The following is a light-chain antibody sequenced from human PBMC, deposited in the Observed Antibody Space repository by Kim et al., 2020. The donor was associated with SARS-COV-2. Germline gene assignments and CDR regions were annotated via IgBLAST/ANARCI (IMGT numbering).Light chain of an antibody. V-gene: IGLV3-19*01. CDR3: NSRDSSGTHLI. CDR2: GQN. CDR1: SLRSYY. Sequence: LGQTVRITCQGDSLRSYYPTWYQQKPGQAPVLVIYGQNNRPSEIPDRFSGSTSGSTAYLTITGAQAEDEADYYCNSRDSSGTHLIFGGGTQLTVL. J-gene: IGLJ2*01.